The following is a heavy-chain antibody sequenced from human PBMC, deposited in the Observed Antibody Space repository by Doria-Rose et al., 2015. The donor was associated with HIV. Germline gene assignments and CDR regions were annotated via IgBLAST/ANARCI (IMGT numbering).Heavy chain of an antibody. V-gene: IGHV2-26*01. J-gene: IGHJ4*02. D-gene: IGHD6-13*01. CDR3: ARIKSSRWYHKYYFDF. Sequence: SGPVLVKPTETLTLTCTVSGVSLSSPGMGVSWIRQPPGKALEWLSNISSDDERSYKTSLKSRLTIYRGTSKSQVVLTMTDMDPVDTATYYCARIKSSRWYHKYYFDFWGQGTLVIVSA. CDR1: GVSLSSPGMG. CDR2: ISSDDER.